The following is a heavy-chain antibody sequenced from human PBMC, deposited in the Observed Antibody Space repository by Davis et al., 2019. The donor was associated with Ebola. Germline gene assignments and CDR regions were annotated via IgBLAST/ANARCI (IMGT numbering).Heavy chain of an antibody. Sequence: SETLSLTCTVSGGSISSYYWSWIRQPAGKGLEWIGRIYTSGSTNYNPSLKSRVTMSVDTSKNQFSLKLSSVTAADTAVYYCARGNRFLEWLLYYYGMDVWGQGTTVTVSS. V-gene: IGHV4-4*07. CDR3: ARGNRFLEWLLYYYGMDV. CDR2: IYTSGST. D-gene: IGHD3-3*01. J-gene: IGHJ6*02. CDR1: GGSISSYY.